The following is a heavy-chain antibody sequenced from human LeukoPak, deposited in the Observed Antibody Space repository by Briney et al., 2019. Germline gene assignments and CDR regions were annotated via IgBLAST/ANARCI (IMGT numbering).Heavy chain of an antibody. D-gene: IGHD3-16*01. CDR3: ARNHSGATGTPGGWFDS. CDR1: GGFISDTRDY. CDR2: IYYSGST. V-gene: IGHV4-39*01. J-gene: IGHJ5*01. Sequence: SETLSLTCSVSGGFISDTRDYWGWIRQPPGKRLEWIGSIYYSGSTHYNPSLRSRVSMSIDTSKRQFSLKLASVTAADTGLYYCARNHSGATGTPGGWFDSWGQGTLVIVSS.